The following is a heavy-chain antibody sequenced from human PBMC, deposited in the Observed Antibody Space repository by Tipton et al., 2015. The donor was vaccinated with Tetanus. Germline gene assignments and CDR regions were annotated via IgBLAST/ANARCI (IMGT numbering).Heavy chain of an antibody. CDR2: IYPGDSDT. V-gene: IGHV5-51*01. J-gene: IGHJ4*02. Sequence: QLVQSGAEVKKPGESLKISCKGSGYSFTSYWIGWVRQMPGKGMEWMGIIYPGDSDTRYSPSFQGRVTITADKSISTAYLQWSSLKASDTAMYYCARQGLASGSYFDYWGQGTLVTVSS. CDR3: ARQGLASGSYFDY. CDR1: GYSFTSYW. D-gene: IGHD1-26*01.